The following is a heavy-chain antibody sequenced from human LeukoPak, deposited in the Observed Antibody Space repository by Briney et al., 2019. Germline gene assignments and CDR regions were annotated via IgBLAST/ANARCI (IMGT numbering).Heavy chain of an antibody. J-gene: IGHJ4*02. CDR1: GFTFSSCA. CDR2: ISGSGGNT. Sequence: PGGSLRLSCAASGFTFSSCAMSWVRQAPGKGPEWVSGISGSGGNTYYADSVKGRFTISRDNSKNTLYLQMNSLRAEDTAIYYCAKDREWELLQNYFDDWGQGTLVTVSS. V-gene: IGHV3-23*01. D-gene: IGHD1-26*01. CDR3: AKDREWELLQNYFDD.